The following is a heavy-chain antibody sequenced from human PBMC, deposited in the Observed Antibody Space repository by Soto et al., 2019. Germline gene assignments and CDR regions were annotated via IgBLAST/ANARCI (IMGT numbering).Heavy chain of an antibody. CDR2: ITGSGGHS. CDR3: SKVTSSEFLLSSDD. V-gene: IGHV3-23*01. Sequence: GGSLRLSCLASGFPSSTYGFSTYAMTWVRQPPGKGLEWVSVITGSGGHSYYADSVKGRFTISRDNSRNTLFLQMDSLRADDTAVYFCSKVTSSEFLLSSDDWGHGTLVTVSS. CDR1: GFPSSTYGFSTYA. D-gene: IGHD3-10*01. J-gene: IGHJ4*01.